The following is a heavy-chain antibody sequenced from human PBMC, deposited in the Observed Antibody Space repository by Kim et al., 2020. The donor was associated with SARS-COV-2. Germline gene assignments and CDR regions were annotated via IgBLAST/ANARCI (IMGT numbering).Heavy chain of an antibody. CDR2: GGTT. J-gene: IGHJ4*02. D-gene: IGHD2-15*01. CDR3: TTDGRLY. Sequence: GGTTDYAAPVKGRFTISRDDSKHTLYLQMNSLKTEDTAVYYCTTDGRLYWGQGTLVTVSS. V-gene: IGHV3-15*01.